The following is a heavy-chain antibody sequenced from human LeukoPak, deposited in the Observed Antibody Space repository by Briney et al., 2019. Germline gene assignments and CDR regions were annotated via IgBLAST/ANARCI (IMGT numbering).Heavy chain of an antibody. CDR2: IYYDGSNI. D-gene: IGHD1-1*01. CDR1: GFTFSSYY. J-gene: IGHJ4*02. Sequence: PGGSLRLSCAASGFTFSSYYMSWVRQAPGKGLEWVAFIYYDGSNIYYADYVKGRFTISRDISKNTLYLQMDSLRAEDTAIYYCARDWKTNSFDYWGQGTLVTVSS. CDR3: ARDWKTNSFDY. V-gene: IGHV3-33*08.